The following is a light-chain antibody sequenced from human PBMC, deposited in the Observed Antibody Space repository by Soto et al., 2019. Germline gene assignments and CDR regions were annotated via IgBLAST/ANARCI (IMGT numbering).Light chain of an antibody. J-gene: IGKJ4*01. V-gene: IGKV3-11*01. Sequence: EIVLTQSPATLSLSPGERATLSCRASHSVGSYLAWYQQKPGQAPRLLIFDAFNRATGIPARFSGSGSGTDFTLTISSLEPDDFAVYYCQQRSDWPSLTFGGGTKVEIK. CDR2: DAF. CDR1: HSVGSY. CDR3: QQRSDWPSLT.